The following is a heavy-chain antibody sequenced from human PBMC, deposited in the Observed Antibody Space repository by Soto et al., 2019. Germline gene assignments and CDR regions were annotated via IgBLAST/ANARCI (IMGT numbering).Heavy chain of an antibody. Sequence: GGSLRLSCAASGFTFSSYGMHWVRQAPGKGLEWVAVISYDGSNKYYADSVKGRITISRDNSKKTLYLQMNSLRAEDTAVYYCAKESIAVAAYYYYYGMDVWGQGTTVTVSS. D-gene: IGHD6-19*01. J-gene: IGHJ6*02. V-gene: IGHV3-30*18. CDR3: AKESIAVAAYYYYYGMDV. CDR2: ISYDGSNK. CDR1: GFTFSSYG.